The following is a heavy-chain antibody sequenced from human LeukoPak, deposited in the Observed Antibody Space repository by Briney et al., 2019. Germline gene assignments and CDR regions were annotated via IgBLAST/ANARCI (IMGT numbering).Heavy chain of an antibody. V-gene: IGHV1-8*01. CDR2: MNATSGKT. CDR3: AKYKSGDYFDAGKRYYFDQ. Sequence: ASVKVSCKASGYTFTSYDINWVRQAPGQGLDWMGWMNATSGKTGQAQKFQGRITMTRDISISTAYMELSSLRPEDTAVYYCAKYKSGDYFDAGKRYYFDQWGQGTPVTVSS. CDR1: GYTFTSYD. J-gene: IGHJ4*02. D-gene: IGHD3-9*01.